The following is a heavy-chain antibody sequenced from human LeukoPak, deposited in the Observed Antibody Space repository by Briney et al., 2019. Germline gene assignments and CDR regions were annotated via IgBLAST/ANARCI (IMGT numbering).Heavy chain of an antibody. Sequence: NTSETLSLTCTVSGGSINSYYWSWFRQPPGKGLECIASIYSSGSTNYNPSLKSRVTISVDTSKNQFSLKLSSVTAADTAVYYCARGRGNIVVVVAPGGIWGQGTMVTVSS. CDR2: IYSSGST. CDR3: ARGRGNIVVVVAPGGI. V-gene: IGHV4-59*12. D-gene: IGHD2-15*01. CDR1: GGSINSYY. J-gene: IGHJ3*02.